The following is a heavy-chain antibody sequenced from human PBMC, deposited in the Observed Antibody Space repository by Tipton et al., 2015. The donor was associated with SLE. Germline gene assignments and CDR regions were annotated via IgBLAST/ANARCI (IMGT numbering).Heavy chain of an antibody. CDR1: GFTFSSYA. J-gene: IGHJ4*02. D-gene: IGHD6-13*01. CDR2: ISGSGGST. Sequence: SLRLSCAASGFTFSSYAMSWVRQAPGKGLEWVSAISGSGGSTYYADSVKGRFTISRDNSKNTLYLQMNSLRAEDTAVYYCAKELLAAYSGSSWYDYWGQGTLVTVSS. V-gene: IGHV3-23*01. CDR3: AKELLAAYSGSSWYDY.